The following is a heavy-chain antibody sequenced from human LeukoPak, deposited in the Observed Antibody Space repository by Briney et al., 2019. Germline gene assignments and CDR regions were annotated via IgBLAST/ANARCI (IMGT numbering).Heavy chain of an antibody. CDR3: AKVGGSDGYQFGAFDI. Sequence: PGGSLRLSCAASGFTFSSYAMSWVRQAPGKGLEWVSAISGSGGSTYYADSVKGRFTISRDNSKNTLYLQMNSLRAENTAVYYCAKVGGSDGYQFGAFDIWGQGTMVTVSS. D-gene: IGHD5-24*01. CDR2: ISGSGGST. CDR1: GFTFSSYA. V-gene: IGHV3-23*01. J-gene: IGHJ3*02.